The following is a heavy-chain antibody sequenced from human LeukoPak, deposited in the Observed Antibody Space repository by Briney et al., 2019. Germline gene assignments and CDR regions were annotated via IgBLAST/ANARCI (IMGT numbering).Heavy chain of an antibody. CDR2: ISYDGRDK. CDR3: ARDVGGTSADYYFDY. J-gene: IGHJ4*02. V-gene: IGHV3-30*04. CDR1: GFTFSSYA. Sequence: GGSLRLSCAASGFTFSSYAMHWVRQAPGKGLEWVTVISYDGRDKHYADSVKGRFTVLRDNSKNTLYLQMNSLRAEDTAVYYCARDVGGTSADYYFDYWGQGTLVTVSS. D-gene: IGHD1/OR15-1a*01.